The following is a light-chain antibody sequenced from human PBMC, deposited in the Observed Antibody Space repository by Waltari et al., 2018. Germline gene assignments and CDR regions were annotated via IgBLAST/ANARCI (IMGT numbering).Light chain of an antibody. CDR3: QQYHTFSLT. J-gene: IGKJ4*01. Sequence: DIQMTQSPSTLSASAGDRVTITCRASQSINDWLAWYQQKPGKAPKVLIYKASSLESGVPSRFTDSGFGTEFTLTISSLQPDDFATYYCQQYHTFSLTFGGGTKVEIK. CDR2: KAS. V-gene: IGKV1-5*03. CDR1: QSINDW.